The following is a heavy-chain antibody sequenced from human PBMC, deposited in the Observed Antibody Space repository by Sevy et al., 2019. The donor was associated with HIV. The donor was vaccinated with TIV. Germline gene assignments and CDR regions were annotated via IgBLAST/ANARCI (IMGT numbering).Heavy chain of an antibody. CDR3: ARGGSGDYYYYGVDV. Sequence: GESLKISCVGSGFTFRNFGVHWLRQAPGKGPEWLSVVSYDGSSKYYVDSVKGRFIVSRDNSKNTLYLQMNSLRTEDTAVYYCARGGSGDYYYYGVDVWGQGTTVTVSS. D-gene: IGHD3-10*01. J-gene: IGHJ6*02. CDR1: GFTFRNFG. V-gene: IGHV3-30*03. CDR2: VSYDGSSK.